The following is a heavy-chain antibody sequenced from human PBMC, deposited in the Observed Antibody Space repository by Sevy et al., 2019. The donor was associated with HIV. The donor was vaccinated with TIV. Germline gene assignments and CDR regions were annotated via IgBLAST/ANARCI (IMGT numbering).Heavy chain of an antibody. CDR3: ATGRVGIDYYDSSGTDYGDY. J-gene: IGHJ4*02. CDR1: GGSFSGYY. V-gene: IGHV4-34*01. Sequence: SETLSLTCAVYGGSFSGYYWSWIRQPPGKGLEWIGEINHSGSTNYNPSLKSRVTISVDTSKNQFSLKLSSVTAADTAVYYCATGRVGIDYYDSSGTDYGDYWGQGTLVTVSS. D-gene: IGHD3-22*01. CDR2: INHSGST.